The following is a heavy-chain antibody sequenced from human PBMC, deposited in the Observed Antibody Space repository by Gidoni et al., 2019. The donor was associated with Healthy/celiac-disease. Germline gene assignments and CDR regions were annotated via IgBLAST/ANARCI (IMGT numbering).Heavy chain of an antibody. J-gene: IGHJ4*02. V-gene: IGHV4-61*02. D-gene: IGHD6-19*01. CDR3: ARASFPDSSGWPYFDY. Sequence: QVQLQESGPGLVKPSQTLSLTCTVSGGSISSGSYYWSWIRQPAGKGLEWIGRIYTSGSTNYNPSLKSRVTISVDTSKNQFSLKLSSVTAADTAVYYCARASFPDSSGWPYFDYWGQGTLVTVSS. CDR2: IYTSGST. CDR1: GGSISSGSYY.